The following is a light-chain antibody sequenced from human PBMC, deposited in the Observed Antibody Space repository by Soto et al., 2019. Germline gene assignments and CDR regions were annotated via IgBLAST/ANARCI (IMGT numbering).Light chain of an antibody. CDR2: DAS. V-gene: IGKV1-5*01. CDR1: QTITRW. J-gene: IGKJ1*01. Sequence: DIQMTQSPSTLSASVGDRVTITCRASQTITRWMAWYQQKPGKAPKLLIYDASTLESGVPSRFSGSRSGTEFTLTISSLQPDDFATYYCQQMGTFGQGTKVDI. CDR3: QQMGT.